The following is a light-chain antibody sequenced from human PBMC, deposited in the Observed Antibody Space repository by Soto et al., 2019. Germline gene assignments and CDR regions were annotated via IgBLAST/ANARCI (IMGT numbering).Light chain of an antibody. CDR2: STT. V-gene: IGLV7-43*01. CDR1: TGAVTSGYY. J-gene: IGLJ2*01. Sequence: QAVVTQEPSLTVSPGGTVTLTCASSTGAVTSGYYPNWFQQKPGQPPRALIYSTTYKHSWTPVRFSGSLLGGRSALTLSGVQPEDEADYYCLLFYGDGVVFGGGTKVTVL. CDR3: LLFYGDGVV.